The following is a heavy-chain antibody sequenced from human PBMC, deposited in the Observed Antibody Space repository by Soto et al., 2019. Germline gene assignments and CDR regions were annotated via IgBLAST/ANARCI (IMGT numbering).Heavy chain of an antibody. Sequence: GGSLRLSCAASGFTFSGYSMNWVRQAPGKGLEWVASISTRSDIYYADSVKGRFTISRDNAKNSVSLQMNSLRAEDTAVYYCAREETAWPLAYGLDVWGQGTTVTVSS. CDR1: GFTFSGYS. V-gene: IGHV3-21*01. D-gene: IGHD2-21*02. CDR2: ISTRSDI. CDR3: AREETAWPLAYGLDV. J-gene: IGHJ6*02.